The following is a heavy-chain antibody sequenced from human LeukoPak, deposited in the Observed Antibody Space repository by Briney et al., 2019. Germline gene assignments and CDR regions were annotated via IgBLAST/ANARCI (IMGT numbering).Heavy chain of an antibody. V-gene: IGHV3-21*01. CDR1: GFTFSSYS. D-gene: IGHD3-22*01. CDR3: ASRSYDSSGYYYGEFDY. Sequence: GGSLRLSCAAPGFTFSSYSMNWVRQAPGKGLEWVSSISSSSSYIYYADSVKGRFTISRDNAKNSLYLQMNSLRAEDTAVYYCASRSYDSSGYYYGEFDYWGQGTLVTVSS. CDR2: ISSSSSYI. J-gene: IGHJ4*02.